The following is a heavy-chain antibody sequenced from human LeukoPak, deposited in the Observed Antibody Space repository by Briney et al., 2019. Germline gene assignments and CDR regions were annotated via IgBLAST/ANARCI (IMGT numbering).Heavy chain of an antibody. CDR3: ARGSPRIAAAGTPSFTDY. CDR1: GGSFSGYY. Sequence: SETLSLTCAVYGGSFSGYYWSWIRQPPGKGLEWIGEINHSGSTNYNPSLKSRVTISVDTSKNQFSLKLSSVTAADTAVYYCARGSPRIAAAGTPSFTDYWGQGTLDTVSS. V-gene: IGHV4-34*01. CDR2: INHSGST. J-gene: IGHJ4*02. D-gene: IGHD6-13*01.